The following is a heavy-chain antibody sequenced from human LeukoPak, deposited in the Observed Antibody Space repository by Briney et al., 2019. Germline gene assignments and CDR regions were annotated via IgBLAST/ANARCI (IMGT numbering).Heavy chain of an antibody. CDR3: ARVGAVAGTVLDY. V-gene: IGHV3-48*03. CDR2: ITRSGSAK. D-gene: IGHD6-19*01. CDR1: GFTFSSYE. Sequence: GGSLRLSCAASGFTFSSYEMNWVRQAPGKGLEWVSYITRSGSAKYYADSVKGRFTISRDNAKNSLFLQMHSLRAEDTAVYYCARVGAVAGTVLDYWGQGTLVTVSS. J-gene: IGHJ4*02.